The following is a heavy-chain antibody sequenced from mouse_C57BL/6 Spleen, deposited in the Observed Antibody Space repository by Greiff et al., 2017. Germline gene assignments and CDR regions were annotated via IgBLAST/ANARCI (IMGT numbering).Heavy chain of an antibody. CDR3: ARRFYYEYDGGYFDG. CDR1: GYTFTSYW. D-gene: IGHD2-4*01. Sequence: QVQLQQPGAELVMPGASVKLSCKASGYTFTSYWMHWVKQRPGQGLEWIGEIDPSDSYTNYNQKFKGKSTLTGDKSSSTAYMQLSSLTSEDSAVYYCARRFYYEYDGGYFDGWGTGTTVTVSS. CDR2: IDPSDSYT. V-gene: IGHV1-69*01. J-gene: IGHJ1*03.